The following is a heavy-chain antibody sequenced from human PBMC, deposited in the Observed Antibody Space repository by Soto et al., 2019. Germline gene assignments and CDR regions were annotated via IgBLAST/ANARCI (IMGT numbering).Heavy chain of an antibody. CDR2: TSHSGST. Sequence: QLQLQESGSGLGKPSQTLSLTCAVSGGSISSGGYSWSCIRQPPGKGLEWIGYTSHSGSTYYNPALKRRVTISVDRSKNQFSLKVSSVTAADTAVYYCARLPDYWGQGTLVTVSS. V-gene: IGHV4-30-2*01. CDR1: GGSISSGGYS. CDR3: ARLPDY. J-gene: IGHJ4*02.